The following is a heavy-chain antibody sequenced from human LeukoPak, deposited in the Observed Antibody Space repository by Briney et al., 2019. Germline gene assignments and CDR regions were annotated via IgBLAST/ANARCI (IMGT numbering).Heavy chain of an antibody. CDR1: GGSISSYY. J-gene: IGHJ3*02. V-gene: IGHV4-59*01. CDR2: IYYSGST. Sequence: SETLSLTCTVSGGSISSYYWSWIRQPPGKGLEWIGYIYYSGSTNYNPSLKSRVTISVDTSKNQFSLKLSSVTAADTAVYYCARVLEFSNYVLLYAFDIWGQGTMVTVSS. D-gene: IGHD4-4*01. CDR3: ARVLEFSNYVLLYAFDI.